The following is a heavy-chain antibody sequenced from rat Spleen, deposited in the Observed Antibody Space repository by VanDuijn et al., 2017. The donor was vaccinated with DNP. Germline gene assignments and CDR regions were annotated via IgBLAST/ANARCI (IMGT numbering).Heavy chain of an antibody. CDR1: GFTFADFY. D-gene: IGHD1-4*01. CDR3: AKDPRDNMDA. V-gene: IGHV7-6*01. Sequence: EVKLLESGGGLVQPGGSLRLSCAASGFTFADFYMSWFRQSPGKAPEWLSFIREKANSYTTEYNPSVKGRFTISRDNTQNMLYLQMNSLRSEDTATYYCAKDPRDNMDAWGQGTSVTVSS. J-gene: IGHJ4*01. CDR2: IREKANSYTT.